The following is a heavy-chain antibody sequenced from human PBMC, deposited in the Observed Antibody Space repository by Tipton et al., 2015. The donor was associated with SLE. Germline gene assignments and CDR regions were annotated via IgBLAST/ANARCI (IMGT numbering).Heavy chain of an antibody. Sequence: TLSLTCTVSGGSISSHYWSWIRQPPGKGLEWIGYIYYSGSTNYNPSLKSRVTISVDTSKNQFSLKLSSVTAADTAVYYCARRDYYGSLHWGQGTLVTVSS. J-gene: IGHJ4*02. V-gene: IGHV4-59*11. CDR3: ARRDYYGSLH. CDR2: IYYSGST. CDR1: GGSISSHY. D-gene: IGHD3-10*01.